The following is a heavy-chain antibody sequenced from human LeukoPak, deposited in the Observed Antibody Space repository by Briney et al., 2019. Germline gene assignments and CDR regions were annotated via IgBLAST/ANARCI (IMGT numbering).Heavy chain of an antibody. CDR2: IYPGDSDT. Sequence: GESLKISCKGSEYSFTSYWIGWVRQMPGKGLEWMGMIYPGDSDTRYSPSFQGQVTISADKSISTAYLQWSSLKASDTAMYYCARQGEPWIQLWSAAIDYWGQGTLVTVSS. V-gene: IGHV5-51*01. CDR3: ARQGEPWIQLWSAAIDY. CDR1: EYSFTSYW. D-gene: IGHD5-18*01. J-gene: IGHJ4*02.